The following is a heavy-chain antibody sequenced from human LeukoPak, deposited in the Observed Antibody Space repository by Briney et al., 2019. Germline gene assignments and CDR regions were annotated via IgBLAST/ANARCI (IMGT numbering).Heavy chain of an antibody. CDR1: GGSISSSSYY. J-gene: IGHJ4*02. Sequence: SGTLSLTCTVSGGSISSSSYYWGWIRQPPGKGLEWIGNIYYSGNTYYNPSLKSRITISVDTSKNQFSLKLSSVTAADTAVYYCAAPGWRDLFDYWGQGTLVTVSS. CDR3: AAPGWRDLFDY. D-gene: IGHD6-19*01. V-gene: IGHV4-39*01. CDR2: IYYSGNT.